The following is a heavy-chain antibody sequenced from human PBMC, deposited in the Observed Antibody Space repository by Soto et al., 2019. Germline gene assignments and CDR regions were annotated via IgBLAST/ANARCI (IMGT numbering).Heavy chain of an antibody. CDR3: AHGSPRLRYCSSTSCYTEGYGMDV. D-gene: IGHD2-2*02. V-gene: IGHV2-5*01. CDR2: IYWNDDK. Sequence: QITLKESGPTLVKPTQTLTLTCTFSGFSLSTSGVGVGWIRQPPGKALEWLALIYWNDDKRYSPSLKSRLTITKDTSKNQVVLTMTNMDPVDTATYYYAHGSPRLRYCSSTSCYTEGYGMDVWGQGTTVTVSS. J-gene: IGHJ6*02. CDR1: GFSLSTSGVG.